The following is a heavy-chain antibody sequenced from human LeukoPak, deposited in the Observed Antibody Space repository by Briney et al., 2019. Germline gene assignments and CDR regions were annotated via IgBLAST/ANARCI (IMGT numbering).Heavy chain of an antibody. Sequence: GASVKVSCKAPGYTFTSYGISWVRQAPGQGLEWMGWISAYNGNTNYAQKLQGRVTMTTDTSTSTAYMELRSLRSDDTAVYYCARSPWEAGLYYFDYWGQGTLVTVSS. CDR1: GYTFTSYG. CDR3: ARSPWEAGLYYFDY. D-gene: IGHD1-26*01. V-gene: IGHV1-18*01. CDR2: ISAYNGNT. J-gene: IGHJ4*02.